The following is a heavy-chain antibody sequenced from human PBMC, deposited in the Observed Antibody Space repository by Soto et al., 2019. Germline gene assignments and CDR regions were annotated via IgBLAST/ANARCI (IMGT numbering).Heavy chain of an antibody. V-gene: IGHV3-11*01. D-gene: IGHD4-4*01. Sequence: GGSLRLSCAASGFTFSDYYMSWIRQAPGKGLEWVSYISSSGSTIYYADSVKGRFTISRDNAKNSLYLQMNSLRAEDTAVYYCARVYSNYEWYYYYYYMDVWGKGTTVTVSS. CDR1: GFTFSDYY. J-gene: IGHJ6*03. CDR2: ISSSGSTI. CDR3: ARVYSNYEWYYYYYYMDV.